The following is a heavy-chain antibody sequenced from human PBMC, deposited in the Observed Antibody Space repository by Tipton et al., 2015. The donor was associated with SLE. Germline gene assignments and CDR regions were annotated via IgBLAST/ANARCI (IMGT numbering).Heavy chain of an antibody. CDR3: ARGTVQAFDI. CDR2: INHSGSI. Sequence: TLSLTCTVFGDSFSYYHWSWIRQTPGTGLEWVGEINHSGSITYNPSPESRVIILVDTTKKHFSLKLSSLTAADTAVYYCARGTVQAFDIWGQGTMVTVSS. CDR1: GDSFSYYH. J-gene: IGHJ3*02. D-gene: IGHD4-11*01. V-gene: IGHV4-34*01.